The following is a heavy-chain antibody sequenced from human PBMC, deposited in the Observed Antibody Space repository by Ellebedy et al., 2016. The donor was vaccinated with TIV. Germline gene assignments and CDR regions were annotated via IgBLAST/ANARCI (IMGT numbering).Heavy chain of an antibody. J-gene: IGHJ5*02. D-gene: IGHD3-3*02. CDR3: AHTLALGGPEDWFDP. CDR2: IYWDDDK. CDR1: GFSLSTSGVG. Sequence: SGPTLVKPTQTLTLTCTFSGFSLSTSGVGVGWIRQPPGKALEWLALIYWDDDKRYSPSLKNRLTITKDTSKNQVVLTMTNMDPVDTATYYCAHTLALGGPEDWFDPWGQGTLVTVSS. V-gene: IGHV2-5*02.